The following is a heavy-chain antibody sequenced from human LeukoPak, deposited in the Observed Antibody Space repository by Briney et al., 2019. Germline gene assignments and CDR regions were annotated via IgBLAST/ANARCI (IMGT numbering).Heavy chain of an antibody. D-gene: IGHD2-15*01. Sequence: SETLSLTCTVSGGSISSGGYYWSWIRQHPGKGLEWIGYIYYSGGTYYNPSLKSRVTISVDTSKNQFSLKLSSVTAADTAVYYCARDSGLSEVAATPIRADWYFDLWGRGTLVTVSS. CDR2: IYYSGGT. V-gene: IGHV4-31*03. CDR3: ARDSGLSEVAATPIRADWYFDL. CDR1: GGSISSGGYY. J-gene: IGHJ2*01.